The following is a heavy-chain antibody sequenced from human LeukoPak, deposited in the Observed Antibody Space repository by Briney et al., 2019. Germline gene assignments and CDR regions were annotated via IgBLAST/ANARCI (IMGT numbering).Heavy chain of an antibody. Sequence: SVKVSCKASGGTFSSYAISWVRQAPGQGLEWMGGIIPIFGTANYAQKFQGRVTITADESTSTAYMELSRLISEDTAVYYCARMEGPGVILDSPFDYWGQGTLVTVSS. D-gene: IGHD3-10*01. J-gene: IGHJ4*02. V-gene: IGHV1-69*01. CDR3: ARMEGPGVILDSPFDY. CDR2: IIPIFGTA. CDR1: GGTFSSYA.